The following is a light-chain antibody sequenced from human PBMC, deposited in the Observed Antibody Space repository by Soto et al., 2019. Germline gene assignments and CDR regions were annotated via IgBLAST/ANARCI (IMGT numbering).Light chain of an antibody. CDR1: QSISTY. CDR3: QQGSFTLT. CDR2: GAS. V-gene: IGKV1-39*01. J-gene: IGKJ4*01. Sequence: DIQMTQSPSSLSASVGDRVTITCRASQSISTYLNWYQQKLGKAPKLLISGASSLQGGVPSRFSGSGSGTDFTLTISSLQPEDCATYYCQQGSFTLTFGGGTKLEIK.